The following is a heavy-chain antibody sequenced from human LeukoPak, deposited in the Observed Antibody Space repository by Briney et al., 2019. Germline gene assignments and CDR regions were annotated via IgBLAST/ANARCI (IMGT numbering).Heavy chain of an antibody. J-gene: IGHJ6*02. D-gene: IGHD5-18*01. CDR3: ARDGDTYGYYYYGLDV. Sequence: VSVKVSCKASGYTFTGYYMHWVRQAPGQGLEWMGWINPNSGGTKYAQTFKGRVTMTRDTSISTAYMELSSLRSDDTAVYYCARDGDTYGYYYYGLDVWGQGTTVTVSS. CDR2: INPNSGGT. CDR1: GYTFTGYY. V-gene: IGHV1-2*02.